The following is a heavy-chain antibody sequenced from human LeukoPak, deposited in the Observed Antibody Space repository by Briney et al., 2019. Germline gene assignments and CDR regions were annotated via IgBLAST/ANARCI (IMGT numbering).Heavy chain of an antibody. Sequence: PGGSLRLSCAASGFTFSSYAMSWVRQAPGKGLEWVSAISGSGGSTYYADSVKGRFTISRDNSKNTLYLQMNSLRAEDTAVYYCAKDVGRKTVVTPLYFDYWGQGTLVTVSS. V-gene: IGHV3-23*01. CDR3: AKDVGRKTVVTPLYFDY. CDR2: ISGSGGST. CDR1: GFTFSSYA. J-gene: IGHJ4*02. D-gene: IGHD4-23*01.